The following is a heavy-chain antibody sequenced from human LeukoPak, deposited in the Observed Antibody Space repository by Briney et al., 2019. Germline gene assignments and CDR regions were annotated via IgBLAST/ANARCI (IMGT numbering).Heavy chain of an antibody. CDR1: GFTFSDYY. CDR3: ARDGGYRSGGSCYYVY. CDR2: ISSSSSYT. Sequence: PGGSLRLSCAASGFTFSDYYMSWIRQAPGKGLEWVSYISSSSSYTNYADSVKGRFTISRDKAKNSLYLQMNSLRAEDTAVYYCARDGGYRSGGSCYYVYWGQGTLVTVSS. V-gene: IGHV3-11*06. J-gene: IGHJ4*02. D-gene: IGHD2-15*01.